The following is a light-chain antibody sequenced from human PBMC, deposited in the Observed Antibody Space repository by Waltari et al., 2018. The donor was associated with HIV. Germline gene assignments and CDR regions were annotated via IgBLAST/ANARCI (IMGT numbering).Light chain of an antibody. Sequence: DIVMAQSPDSLAVSLGERGTINCKSSQSVLSTSNNKNYLAWYQQRPGQAPQLLIYWASTRESGVSERFSGSGSETDFSLTISSLQAEDVAVYYCHQYYTSPTFGQGTKLEI. V-gene: IGKV4-1*01. CDR2: WAS. CDR1: QSVLSTSNNKNY. CDR3: HQYYTSPT. J-gene: IGKJ2*01.